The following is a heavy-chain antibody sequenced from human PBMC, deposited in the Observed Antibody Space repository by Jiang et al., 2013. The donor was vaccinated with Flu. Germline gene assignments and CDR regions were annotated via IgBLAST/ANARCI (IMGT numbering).Heavy chain of an antibody. CDR2: INPNSGGT. V-gene: IGHV1-2*04. CDR1: GYTFTGYY. Sequence: SGYTFTGYYMHWVRQAPGQGLEWMGWINPNSGGTNYAQKFQGWVTMTRDTSISTAYMELSRLRSDDTAVYYCARVRLHIAAAVGYYGMDVWGQGTTVTVSS. D-gene: IGHD6-13*01. CDR3: ARVRLHIAAAVGYYGMDV. J-gene: IGHJ6*02.